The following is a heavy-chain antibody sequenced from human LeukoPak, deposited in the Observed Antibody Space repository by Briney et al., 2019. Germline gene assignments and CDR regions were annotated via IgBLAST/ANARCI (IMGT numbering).Heavy chain of an antibody. J-gene: IGHJ4*02. CDR2: INPNSGGT. CDR1: GYSFTNYA. CDR3: ARDCSSTSCYAAFDY. Sequence: ASVKVSCTASGYSFTNYAMNWVRQAPGQGLEWMGWINPNSGGTNYAQKFQGRVTMTRDTSISTAYMELSRLRSDDTAVYYCARDCSSTSCYAAFDYWGQGTLVTVSS. V-gene: IGHV1-2*02. D-gene: IGHD2-2*01.